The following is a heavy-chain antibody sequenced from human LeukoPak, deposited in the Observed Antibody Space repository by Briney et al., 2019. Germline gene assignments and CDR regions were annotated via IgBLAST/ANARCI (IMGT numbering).Heavy chain of an antibody. CDR1: GFTFSSYS. J-gene: IGHJ5*02. Sequence: GGSLGLSCAASGFTFSSYSMNWVRQAPGKGLEWVSPISSSSSYIYYADSVKGRFTISRDNAKNSLYLQMNSLRAEDTAVYYCARSGDYYDSSGYPLGPWGQGTLVTVSS. CDR3: ARSGDYYDSSGYPLGP. CDR2: ISSSSSYI. V-gene: IGHV3-21*01. D-gene: IGHD3-22*01.